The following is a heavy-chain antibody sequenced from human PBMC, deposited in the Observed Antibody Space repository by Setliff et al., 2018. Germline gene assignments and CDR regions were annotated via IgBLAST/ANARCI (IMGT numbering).Heavy chain of an antibody. CDR3: ARQSVRGLADNNWFPP. CDR2: IYRTGTT. V-gene: IGHV4-38-2*01. J-gene: IGHJ5*02. CDR1: GYSISSGYY. Sequence: PSETLSLTCAVSGYSISSGYYWAWIRQPPGQGLEWIGSIYRTGTTHYNPSLKSRLTMSLDTSRNQFSLKLSSVTAADTAVYYCARQSVRGLADNNWFPPWGQGTLVTVSS. D-gene: IGHD2-15*01.